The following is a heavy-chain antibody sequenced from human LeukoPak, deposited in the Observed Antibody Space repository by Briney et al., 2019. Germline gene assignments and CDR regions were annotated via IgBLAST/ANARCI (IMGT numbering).Heavy chain of an antibody. J-gene: IGHJ4*02. CDR2: INPNSGGT. CDR3: ARIINYYDSSGYYRD. D-gene: IGHD3-22*01. V-gene: IGHV1-2*02. CDR1: GYTFTGYY. Sequence: ASVKVSCKASGYTFTGYYMHWVRQAPGQGLEWMGWINPNSGGTNYAQKFQGRVTMTRDTSISTAYMELSRLRSDDTAVYYCARIINYYDSSGYYRDWGQGTLVTVSS.